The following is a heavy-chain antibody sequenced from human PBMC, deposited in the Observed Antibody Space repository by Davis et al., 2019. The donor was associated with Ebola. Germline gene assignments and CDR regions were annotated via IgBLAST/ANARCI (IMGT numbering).Heavy chain of an antibody. J-gene: IGHJ2*01. CDR3: AREQYYYDSSGYYMWYFDL. CDR2: ISSDSDYI. Sequence: GESLKISCAASGFTFSTYSMSWVRQAPGKGLEWVSSISSDSDYIYYADSVKGRFTISRDNAKNSLYLQMNSLRDEDTAVYYCAREQYYYDSSGYYMWYFDLWGRGTLVTVSS. D-gene: IGHD3-22*01. CDR1: GFTFSTYS. V-gene: IGHV3-21*01.